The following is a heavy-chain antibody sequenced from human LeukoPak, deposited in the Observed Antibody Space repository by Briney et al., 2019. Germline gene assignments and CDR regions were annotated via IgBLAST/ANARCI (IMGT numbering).Heavy chain of an antibody. Sequence: GGSLRLSCATSGFTLSEHYVDWVRQGPGKGLEWVGRSRNKAKSYTTEYAASAKGRFTISRDDSQNSVYPQMNSLRSEDTAVYSCAKVSDSTGYSYEYWGQGTLVTVSS. D-gene: IGHD3-22*01. J-gene: IGHJ4*02. CDR2: SRNKAKSYTT. V-gene: IGHV3-72*01. CDR1: GFTLSEHY. CDR3: AKVSDSTGYSYEY.